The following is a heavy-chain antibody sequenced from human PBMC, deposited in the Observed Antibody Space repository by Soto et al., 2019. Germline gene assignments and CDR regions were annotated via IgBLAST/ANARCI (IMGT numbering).Heavy chain of an antibody. CDR1: GFTFSDYH. V-gene: IGHV3-11*01. CDR2: IESRGRTI. CDR3: VRQAARNYFDF. D-gene: IGHD6-6*01. J-gene: IGHJ4*02. Sequence: QVQLVESGGGLVKPGGSLRLSCAASGFTFSDYHMSWIRQALGKGLEWVSYIESRGRTISYADSVKGRFTISRDNAKNSLFLQMNSLRAEDTAVYYCVRQAARNYFDFWGQGTLLTVSS.